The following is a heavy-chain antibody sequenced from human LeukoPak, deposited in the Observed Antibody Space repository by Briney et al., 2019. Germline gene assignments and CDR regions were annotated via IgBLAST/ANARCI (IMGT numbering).Heavy chain of an antibody. V-gene: IGHV3-48*03. D-gene: IGHD5-24*01. CDR1: GFTFDDYD. CDR2: ISGSSSTI. J-gene: IGHJ4*02. Sequence: GGSLRLSCAASGFTFDDYDMSWVRQAPGKGLEWVSYISGSSSTISYADSVRGRFTISRDNAKNSLYLQMNSLRVEDTAVYYCAREGSRYDYWGQGTLVTVSS. CDR3: AREGSRYDY.